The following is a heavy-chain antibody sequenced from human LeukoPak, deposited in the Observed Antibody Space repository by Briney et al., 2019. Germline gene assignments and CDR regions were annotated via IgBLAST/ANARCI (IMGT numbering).Heavy chain of an antibody. J-gene: IGHJ5*02. CDR2: ISSSSSYI. D-gene: IGHD2-15*01. V-gene: IGHV3-21*01. CDR1: GFTVSRSY. CDR3: ARESIGSPFDP. Sequence: GGSLRLSCVASGFTVSRSYMNWVRQAPGKGLEWVSYISSSSSYIFYADSVKGRFTISRDNAKNSLYLQMNSLRAEDTAVYYCARESIGSPFDPWGQGTLVTVSS.